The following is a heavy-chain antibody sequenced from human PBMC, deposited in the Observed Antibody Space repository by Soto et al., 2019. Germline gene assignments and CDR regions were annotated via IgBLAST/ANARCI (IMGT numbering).Heavy chain of an antibody. J-gene: IGHJ4*02. CDR2: IYYSGST. Sequence: QLQLQESGPGLVKPSETLSLTCTVSGGSISSSSYYWGWIRQPPGKGLEWIGSIYYSGSTYYNPSLKSRVTISVDTSKNQFSLKLTSVTAADTAVYYCATTYFFGSGSGYWGQGTLVTFSS. D-gene: IGHD3-10*01. V-gene: IGHV4-39*01. CDR1: GGSISSSSYY. CDR3: ATTYFFGSGSGY.